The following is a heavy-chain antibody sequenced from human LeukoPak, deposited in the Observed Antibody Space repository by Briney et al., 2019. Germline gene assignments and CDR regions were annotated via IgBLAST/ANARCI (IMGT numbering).Heavy chain of an antibody. J-gene: IGHJ6*02. CDR3: AKDRGYCSGGSCSSTTSRDYYYYGMDV. Sequence: GGSLRLSCAASGFTLDDYAMHWVRQAPGKGLEWVSGISWNSGSIGYADSVKGRFTISRDNAKNSLYLQMNSLRAEDTALYYCAKDRGYCSGGSCSSTTSRDYYYYGMDVWGQGTTVTVSS. CDR2: ISWNSGSI. D-gene: IGHD2-15*01. V-gene: IGHV3-9*01. CDR1: GFTLDDYA.